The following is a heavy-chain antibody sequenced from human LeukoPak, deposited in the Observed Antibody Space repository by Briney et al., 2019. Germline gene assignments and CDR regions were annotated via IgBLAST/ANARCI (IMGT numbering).Heavy chain of an antibody. Sequence: ASVTVSCTASGYTFTIYYMHWVRQAPGQGLEWMGIINPSGGSTSYAQKFQGRVTMTRDTSTSTVYMELSSLRSEDTAVYYCARDSLDSLADQQLILGPHDAFDIWGQGTMVTVSS. CDR1: GYTFTIYY. J-gene: IGHJ3*02. CDR2: INPSGGST. D-gene: IGHD2-2*03. CDR3: ARDSLDSLADQQLILGPHDAFDI. V-gene: IGHV1-46*01.